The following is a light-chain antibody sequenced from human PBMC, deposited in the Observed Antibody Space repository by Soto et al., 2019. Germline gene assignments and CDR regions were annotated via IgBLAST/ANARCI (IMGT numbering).Light chain of an antibody. J-gene: IGKJ1*01. V-gene: IGKV3-11*01. Sequence: EIVLTQSPATLSLSPGERVTLSCRASQSVSSYLAWYQQKPGQAPRLLIYDASNRATGIPARFSGSGSGTDFTLTISSLEPEDFAVYYCQQRTNWPLFGRGTKVEIK. CDR1: QSVSSY. CDR3: QQRTNWPL. CDR2: DAS.